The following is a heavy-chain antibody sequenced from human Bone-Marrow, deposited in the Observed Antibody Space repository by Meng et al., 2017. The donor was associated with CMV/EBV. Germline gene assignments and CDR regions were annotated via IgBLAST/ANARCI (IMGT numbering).Heavy chain of an antibody. CDR1: GFTFSSYA. CDR2: IDINGENR. CDR3: VGHQGGPREGVRLV. V-gene: IGHV3-30*02. D-gene: IGHD3-16*01. J-gene: IGHJ4*02. Sequence: GESLKISCAASGFTFSSYAMHWVRQAPGKGLEWLSFIDINGENRYNVDIVKGRFIVSKDKSKNTVFLQMNSLRVEDTAVYYCVGHQGGPREGVRLVWGQGTLVTVSS.